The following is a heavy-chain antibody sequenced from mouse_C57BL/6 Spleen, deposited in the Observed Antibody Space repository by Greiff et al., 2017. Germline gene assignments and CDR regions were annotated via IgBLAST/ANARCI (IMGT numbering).Heavy chain of an antibody. CDR2: IDPGGGGT. J-gene: IGHJ4*01. Sequence: VQLQQPGAELVKPGASVKMSCKASGYTFTSYWITWVKQRPGQGLEWIGSIDPGGGGTNYNEKFKGKATLTVDTSSSTAYLQLSSLTSEDSAVYYCARGGSLDYWGQGTTVTVSS. V-gene: IGHV1-55*01. CDR1: GYTFTSYW. CDR3: ARGGSLDY.